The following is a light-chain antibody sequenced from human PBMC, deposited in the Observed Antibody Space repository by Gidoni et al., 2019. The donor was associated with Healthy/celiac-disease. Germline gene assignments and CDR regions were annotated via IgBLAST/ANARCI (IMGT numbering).Light chain of an antibody. J-gene: IGKJ2*01. CDR2: AAS. V-gene: IGKV1-39*01. CDR3: QQSYSTPYT. Sequence: IQMPQSPSPLSASVGDRVTITCRASQSISSYLNWYQQKPGKAPKLLIYAASSLQSGVPSRFSGSGSGTDFTLTISSLQPEDFATYYCQQSYSTPYTFGQGTKLEIK. CDR1: QSISSY.